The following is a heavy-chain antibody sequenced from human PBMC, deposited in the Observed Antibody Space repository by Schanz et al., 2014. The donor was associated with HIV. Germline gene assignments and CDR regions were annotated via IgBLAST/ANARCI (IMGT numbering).Heavy chain of an antibody. CDR3: AREGTYDYALS. Sequence: EMQLVESGGGLVQPGGALRLSCVASGFTFSDSWMHWVRQTPGKGPVWVSGINWNGGSTGYADSVKGRFTISRDNAKNSLYLQMNSLRAEDTALYHCAREGTYDYALSWGQGTLVTVSS. V-gene: IGHV3-20*01. CDR1: GFTFSDSW. D-gene: IGHD3-16*01. CDR2: INWNGGST. J-gene: IGHJ4*02.